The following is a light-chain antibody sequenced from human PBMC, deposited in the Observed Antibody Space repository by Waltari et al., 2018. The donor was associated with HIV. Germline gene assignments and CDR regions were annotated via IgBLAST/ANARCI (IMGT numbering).Light chain of an antibody. CDR2: DNV. CDR3: QVWDRPSDQWV. Sequence: YVLTQPPSVSVAPGEMARLPCGGNNIGYKGVHWYQLKSGQAPLLVIFDNVDRPSRITERFSGSISGFTATLAISRVEPGDEAVYYCQVWDRPSDQWVFGGGTTLIV. V-gene: IGLV3-21*01. CDR1: NIGYKG. J-gene: IGLJ3*02.